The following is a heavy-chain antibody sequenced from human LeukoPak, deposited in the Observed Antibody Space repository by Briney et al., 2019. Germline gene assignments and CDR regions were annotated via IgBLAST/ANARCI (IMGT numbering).Heavy chain of an antibody. CDR1: EFTFSSYT. CDR2: ISYDGSNK. Sequence: GGSLRLSCAASEFTFSSYTMHWVRQAPGKGLEWVAVISYDGSNKYYADSVKGRFTISRDNSKNTLYLQMNSLRAEDTAVYYCARVLHKRNYDRTTYYGYWGQGTLVTVSS. CDR3: ARVLHKRNYDRTTYYGY. D-gene: IGHD3-22*01. V-gene: IGHV3-30*04. J-gene: IGHJ4*02.